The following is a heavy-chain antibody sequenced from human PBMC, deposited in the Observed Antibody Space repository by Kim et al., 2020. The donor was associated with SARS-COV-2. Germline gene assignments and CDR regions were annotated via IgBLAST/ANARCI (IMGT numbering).Heavy chain of an antibody. V-gene: IGHV4-34*01. Sequence: SETLSLTCAVYGGSFSGYYWSWIRQPPGKGLEWIGEINHSGSTNYNPSLKSRVTISVDTSKNQFSLKLSSVTAADTAVYYCARHRWSGGSWNYYYYYGMDVWGQGTTVTVSS. CDR2: INHSGST. CDR1: GGSFSGYY. D-gene: IGHD2-15*01. J-gene: IGHJ6*02. CDR3: ARHRWSGGSWNYYYYYGMDV.